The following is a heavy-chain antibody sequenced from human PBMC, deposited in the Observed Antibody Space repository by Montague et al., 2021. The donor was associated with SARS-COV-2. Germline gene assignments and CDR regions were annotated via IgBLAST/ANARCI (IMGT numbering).Heavy chain of an antibody. CDR2: IDPAGGAT. D-gene: IGHD6-6*01. Sequence: SLRLSCAASGFTFSKFGMNWVRQAPGKGLEWVSTIDPAGGATYYADSVRGRFAISRDHSKNLLSLQMDSLTADDTAVYYCASSNFFAYWGQGTLITVSS. V-gene: IGHV3-23*01. CDR3: ASSNFFAY. J-gene: IGHJ4*02. CDR1: GFTFSKFG.